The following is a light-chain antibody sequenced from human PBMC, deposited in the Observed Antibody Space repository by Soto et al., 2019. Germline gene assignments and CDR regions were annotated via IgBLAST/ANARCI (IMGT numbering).Light chain of an antibody. J-gene: IGLJ2*01. CDR3: QSYDSSTPVV. V-gene: IGLV6-57*04. Sequence: NFMLTQPHSVSESPGKTVTISCTRSSGNIGSNYVQWYQQRPGSAPTTLIYEDNQRPSGVPDRFSGSIDRSSNSASLTISGLKTEDGADYYCQSYDSSTPVVFGGGTKLTVL. CDR2: EDN. CDR1: SGNIGSNY.